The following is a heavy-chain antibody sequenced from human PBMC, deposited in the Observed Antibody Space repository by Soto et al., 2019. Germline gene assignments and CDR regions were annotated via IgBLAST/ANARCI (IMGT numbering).Heavy chain of an antibody. CDR3: ARGRDIVSPGN. D-gene: IGHD2-15*01. CDR1: GFTFSSYG. V-gene: IGHV3-30*03. J-gene: IGHJ4*02. CDR2: ISYDGSNK. Sequence: QVQLVESGGGVVQPGRSLRLSCAASGFTFSSYGMHWVRQAPGKGLEWVAVISYDGSNKYYADSVKGRFTISRDNSKNTLYLQMNSLRAEDTAVYYCARGRDIVSPGNWGQGTLVSVSA.